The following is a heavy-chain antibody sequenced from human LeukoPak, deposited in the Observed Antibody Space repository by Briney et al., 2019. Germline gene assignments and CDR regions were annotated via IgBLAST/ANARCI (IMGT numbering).Heavy chain of an antibody. J-gene: IGHJ6*02. CDR3: ARDGVLRYFDWRNGMDV. CDR1: GGSISSGDCY. V-gene: IGHV4-30-4*01. CDR2: IYYSGST. Sequence: PSETLSLTCTVSGGSISSGDCYRSWIRQPPGKGLEWIGYIYYSGSTYYNPSLKSRVTISVDTSKNQFSLKLSSVTAADTAVYYCARDGVLRYFDWRNGMDVWGQGTTVTVSS. D-gene: IGHD3-9*01.